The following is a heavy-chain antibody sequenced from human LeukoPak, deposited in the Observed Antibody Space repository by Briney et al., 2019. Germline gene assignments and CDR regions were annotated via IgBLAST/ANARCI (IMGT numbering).Heavy chain of an antibody. V-gene: IGHV3-66*02. Sequence: GGSLRLSRAASGFTVSSNEMNWVRQAPGKGLEWVSVIYSGGSTYYADSVKGRFTISRDNSKNTLYLQMNSLRAEDTAVYYCAKDRSYISGWCDYWGQGTLVTVSS. CDR1: GFTVSSNE. CDR3: AKDRSYISGWCDY. J-gene: IGHJ4*02. D-gene: IGHD6-19*01. CDR2: IYSGGST.